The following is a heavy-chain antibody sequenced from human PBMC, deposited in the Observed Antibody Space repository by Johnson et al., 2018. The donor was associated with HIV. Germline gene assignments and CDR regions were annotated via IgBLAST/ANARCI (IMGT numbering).Heavy chain of an antibody. CDR2: ISGSGGNT. D-gene: IGHD5-18*01. Sequence: VQLVESGGALVQPGGSLRLSCAASGFTFSNYAMSWVRQAPGKGLEWVSAISGSGGNTYYADSVKGQFTISRDNSKNTLYLQINSLRPEDTAVYYCARLPSGYSRDDLDIWGQGTMVTVSS. V-gene: IGHV3-23*04. CDR1: GFTFSNYA. CDR3: ARLPSGYSRDDLDI. J-gene: IGHJ3*02.